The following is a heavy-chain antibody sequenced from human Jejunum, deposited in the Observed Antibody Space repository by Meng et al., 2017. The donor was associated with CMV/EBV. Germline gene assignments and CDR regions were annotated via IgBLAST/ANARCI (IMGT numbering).Heavy chain of an antibody. CDR1: GDSVSSNRAA. Sequence: GDSVSSNRAAWNWIRQSPSRGLEWLGRTYYRCNWSTDYALSVKSRITISPDTSKNQVSLHLTSLTPEDTAMYYCVRSSTTGGFDPWGQGTRVTVSS. V-gene: IGHV6-1*01. J-gene: IGHJ5*02. CDR3: VRSSTTGGFDP. D-gene: IGHD7-27*01. CDR2: TYYRCNWST.